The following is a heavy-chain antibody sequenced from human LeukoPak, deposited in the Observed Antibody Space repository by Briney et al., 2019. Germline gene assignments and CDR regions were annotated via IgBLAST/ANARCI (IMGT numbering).Heavy chain of an antibody. D-gene: IGHD6-19*01. CDR1: GFTFSGYY. V-gene: IGHV3-11*05. Sequence: GGSLRLSCAASGFTFSGYYMSWVRQAPGKGLEWVSCIGSSSTYTNYADSVKGRFTIPRDNAKNSLYLQMDGLRAEDTAVYYCARDRGAVAATWFDYWGQGTLVTVSS. J-gene: IGHJ4*02. CDR3: ARDRGAVAATWFDY. CDR2: IGSSSTYT.